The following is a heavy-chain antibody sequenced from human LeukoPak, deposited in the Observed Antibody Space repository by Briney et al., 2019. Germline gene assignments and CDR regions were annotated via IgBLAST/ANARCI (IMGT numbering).Heavy chain of an antibody. CDR3: ASTRRAAVAGRFDS. CDR2: IYHSGNT. Sequence: SDTLFLTCNVSGASMSSNYWSWIRQPPGKGLEWIGYIYHSGNTNYSPSLESRVTMSVDESKNQFSLRVHFVSAADTAVYYCASTRRAAVAGRFDSWGQGTLVTVSS. D-gene: IGHD6-19*01. J-gene: IGHJ4*02. CDR1: GASMSSNY. V-gene: IGHV4-4*09.